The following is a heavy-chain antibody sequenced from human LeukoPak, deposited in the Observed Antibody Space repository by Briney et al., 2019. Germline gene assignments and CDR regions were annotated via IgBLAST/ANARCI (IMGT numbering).Heavy chain of an antibody. D-gene: IGHD6-19*01. CDR1: GFTFSSYA. Sequence: PGGSLRLSCAASGFTFSSYAMSWVRQAPGKGLEWVSAISGSGGSTYYADSVKGRFTISRDNSKNTLYLQMNSLRAEDTAVYYCPKDLLHYSSGGENYWGQGTLVTVSS. V-gene: IGHV3-23*01. CDR3: PKDLLHYSSGGENY. CDR2: ISGSGGST. J-gene: IGHJ4*02.